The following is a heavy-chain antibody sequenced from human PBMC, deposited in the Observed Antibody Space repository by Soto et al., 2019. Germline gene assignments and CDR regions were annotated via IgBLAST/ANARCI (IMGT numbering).Heavy chain of an antibody. D-gene: IGHD4-17*01. V-gene: IGHV4-34*01. CDR2: INHSGST. CDR3: ARGTTVTTVHSDAFDI. CDR1: GGSFSGYY. Sequence: PSETLSLTCAVYGGSFSGYYWSWIRQPPGKGLEWIGEINHSGSTNYNPSLKSRVTISVDTSKNQFSLRLSSVIAADTAVYYCARGTTVTTVHSDAFDIWGQGTMVTVSS. J-gene: IGHJ3*02.